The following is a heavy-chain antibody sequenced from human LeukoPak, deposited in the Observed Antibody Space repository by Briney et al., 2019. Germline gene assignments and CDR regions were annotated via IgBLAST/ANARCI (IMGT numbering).Heavy chain of an antibody. V-gene: IGHV4-38-2*02. CDR2: IYHSGST. J-gene: IGHJ3*02. D-gene: IGHD3-9*01. Sequence: SETLSLTCTVSGYSISSGYYWGWIRQPPGKGLEWIGSIYHSGSTYYNPSLKSRVTISVDTSKNQFSLKLSSVTAADTAVYYCNLATIFSPDDAFDIWGQGTMVTVSS. CDR1: GYSISSGYY. CDR3: NLATIFSPDDAFDI.